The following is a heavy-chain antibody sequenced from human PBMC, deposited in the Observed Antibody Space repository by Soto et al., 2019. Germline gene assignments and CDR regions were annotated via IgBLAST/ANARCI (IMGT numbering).Heavy chain of an antibody. D-gene: IGHD1-20*01. Sequence: SQTLSLTCAISGDSVSSNSAAWNWIRQSPSRGLEWLGRTYYRSKWYNDYAVSVRSRITINPDTSKNQFSLQLNSVTPEDTAVYYCARDGYNWNNTWFDPWGQGTLVTVSS. J-gene: IGHJ5*02. V-gene: IGHV6-1*01. CDR3: ARDGYNWNNTWFDP. CDR2: TYYRSKWYN. CDR1: GDSVSSNSAA.